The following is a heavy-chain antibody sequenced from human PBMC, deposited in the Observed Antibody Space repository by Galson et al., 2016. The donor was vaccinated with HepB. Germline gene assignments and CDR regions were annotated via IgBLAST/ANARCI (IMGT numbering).Heavy chain of an antibody. CDR1: GFTFTSYG. CDR3: AKDQIPGAPDFFDF. J-gene: IGHJ4*02. Sequence: SLRLSCAAAGFTFTSYGIHWVRQAPGKGLEWVAVMSPGGSIKLYTDSVKGRFTISRDNSRNTLYLQMNSLRPEDTAVYYCAKDQIPGAPDFFDFWGQGTLVTVSS. D-gene: IGHD2-21*01. V-gene: IGHV3-30*18. CDR2: MSPGGSIK.